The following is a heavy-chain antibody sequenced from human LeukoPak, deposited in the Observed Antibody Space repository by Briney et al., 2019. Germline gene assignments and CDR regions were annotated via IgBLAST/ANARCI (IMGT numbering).Heavy chain of an antibody. J-gene: IGHJ4*02. CDR3: AKSDRGYCSSTSCYIFDY. CDR2: LIGSSGST. CDR1: GFTSTNYA. Sequence: GGSLRLSCAASGFTSTNYAMNWVRQAPGKGLEWVSVLIGSSGSTDYADSVKGRFTISRDNSKNTLYLQMNSLRAEDTAVYYCAKSDRGYCSSTSCYIFDYWGQGTLVTVSS. D-gene: IGHD2-2*01. V-gene: IGHV3-23*01.